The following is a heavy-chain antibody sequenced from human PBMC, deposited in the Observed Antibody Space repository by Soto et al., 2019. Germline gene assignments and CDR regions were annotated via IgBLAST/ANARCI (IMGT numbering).Heavy chain of an antibody. CDR3: ARTGDYFGWFDP. CDR1: GGTFSSYA. CDR2: ISAYNGNT. D-gene: IGHD4-17*01. V-gene: IGHV1-18*01. Sequence: ASVKVSCKASGGTFSSYAISWVRQAPGQGLEWMGWISAYNGNTNYAQKLQGRVTMTTDTSTSTAYMELRSLRSDDTAVYYCARTGDYFGWFDPWGQGTLVTVSS. J-gene: IGHJ5*02.